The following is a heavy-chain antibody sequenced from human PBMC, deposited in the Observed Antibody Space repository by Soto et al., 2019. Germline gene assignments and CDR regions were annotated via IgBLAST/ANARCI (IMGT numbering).Heavy chain of an antibody. CDR3: ARGGNSRSADY. Sequence: PSETLSLTCTVSGGSISSSLFYWGWIRQPPGKGLEWIGNIYSTGSTDYNPSLKSRVTVSLDTSKNQFSLKLSSVTAADTAVYYCARGGNSRSADYWGQGTLVTVSS. J-gene: IGHJ4*02. CDR1: GGSISSSLFY. CDR2: IYSTGST. D-gene: IGHD6-13*01. V-gene: IGHV4-39*07.